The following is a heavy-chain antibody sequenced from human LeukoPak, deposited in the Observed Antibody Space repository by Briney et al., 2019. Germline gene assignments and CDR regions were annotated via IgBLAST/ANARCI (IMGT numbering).Heavy chain of an antibody. V-gene: IGHV2-5*01. CDR2: IYWNDDK. J-gene: IGHJ4*02. D-gene: IGHD3-22*01. CDR1: GFSLSTSGVG. CDR3: ARTRRGVVTRDCFDY. Sequence: GSGPTLVNPTQTLTLTCTFSGFSLSTSGVGVGWLRQPPGKALEWLALIYWNDDKRYSPSLKSRLTITKDTSKNQVVLTMTNMDPVDTATYYCARTRRGVVTRDCFDYWGQGTLVTVSS.